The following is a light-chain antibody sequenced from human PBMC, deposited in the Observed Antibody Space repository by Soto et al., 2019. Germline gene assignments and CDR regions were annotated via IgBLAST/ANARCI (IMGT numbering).Light chain of an antibody. CDR1: SSDTAGYNY. CDR2: EVS. J-gene: IGLJ1*01. V-gene: IGLV2-14*01. CDR3: KSYAGSNTYV. Sequence: QSALTQPASVSGSPGQSITISCTGTSSDTAGYNYVSWYQQHPGKAPKLMIYEVSNRPSGVSNRFSGSQSGNTASLTISGLQAEDEANYFCKSYAGSNTYVFGSGTQLTVL.